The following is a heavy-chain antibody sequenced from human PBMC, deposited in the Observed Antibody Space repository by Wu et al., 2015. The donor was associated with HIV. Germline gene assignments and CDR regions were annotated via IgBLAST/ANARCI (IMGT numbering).Heavy chain of an antibody. J-gene: IGHJ5*02. V-gene: IGHV1-69*12. Sequence: QVQLVQSGAEVKKPGSSVKVSRKASGGTFSSYAISWVRQAPGQGLEWMGGIIPIFGTANYAQKFQGRVTITADESTSTAYMGLSSLRSEDTAVYYCARDDSGAPGWFDPWGQGTLVTVSS. CDR2: IIPIFGTA. D-gene: IGHD7-27*01. CDR1: GGTFSSYA. CDR3: ARDDSGAPGWFDP.